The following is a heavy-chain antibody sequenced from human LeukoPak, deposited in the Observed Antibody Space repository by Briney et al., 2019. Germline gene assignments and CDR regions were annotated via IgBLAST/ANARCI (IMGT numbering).Heavy chain of an antibody. V-gene: IGHV3-33*01. CDR2: IWYDGSNE. CDR1: GFTFSSYD. Sequence: GGSLRLSCAASGFTFSSYDLHWVRQAPGKGLEWVAVIWYDGSNEYYADSVKGRFTISRDNSKNTLYLQMNSLRADDTAVYYCASPYGDYLGDAFDIWGQGTMVTVSS. CDR3: ASPYGDYLGDAFDI. D-gene: IGHD4-17*01. J-gene: IGHJ3*02.